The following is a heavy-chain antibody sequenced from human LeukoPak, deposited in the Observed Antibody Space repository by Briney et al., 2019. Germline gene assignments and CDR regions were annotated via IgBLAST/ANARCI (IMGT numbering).Heavy chain of an antibody. D-gene: IGHD5-18*01. CDR3: ARGQLWFNSDDAFDI. J-gene: IGHJ3*02. CDR2: IYSGGST. Sequence: GGSLRLSCAASGFTVSSNYMSWVRQAPGKGLEWVSVIYSGGSTYYADSVKGRFTISRDNSKNTLYLQMNSLRAEDTAVYYCARGQLWFNSDDAFDIWGQGTMVTVSS. CDR1: GFTVSSNY. V-gene: IGHV3-66*01.